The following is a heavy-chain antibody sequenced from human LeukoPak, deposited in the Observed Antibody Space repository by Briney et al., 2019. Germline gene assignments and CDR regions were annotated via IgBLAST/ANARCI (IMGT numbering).Heavy chain of an antibody. CDR1: GFTVSSNY. CDR2: IYSGGST. V-gene: IGHV3-53*01. D-gene: IGHD3-10*01. Sequence: GGSLRLSCAASGFTVSSNYMSWVRQAPGKGLEWVSVIYSGGSTYYADSVKGRFTISRDNSKNTLYLQMNSLRAEDTAVYYCARVGKIGTMVRGVINYYYYMDVWGKGTTVTISS. J-gene: IGHJ6*03. CDR3: ARVGKIGTMVRGVINYYYYMDV.